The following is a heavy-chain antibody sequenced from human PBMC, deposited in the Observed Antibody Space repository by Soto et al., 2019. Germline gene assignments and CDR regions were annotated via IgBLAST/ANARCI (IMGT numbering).Heavy chain of an antibody. Sequence: QITLKESGPTLVKPTQTLTLTCTFSGFSLSTSGVGVGWIRQPPGKALEWLALIYWDNDKRYSPSLKSRLTXTXGTSKNQVVLTMTNMDPVDTATYYCAHSPGYSYASHWGQGTLVTVSS. CDR2: IYWDNDK. J-gene: IGHJ4*02. CDR3: AHSPGYSYASH. CDR1: GFSLSTSGVG. D-gene: IGHD5-18*01. V-gene: IGHV2-5*02.